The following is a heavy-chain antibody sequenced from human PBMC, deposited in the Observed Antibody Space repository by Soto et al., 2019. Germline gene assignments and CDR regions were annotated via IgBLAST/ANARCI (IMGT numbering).Heavy chain of an antibody. D-gene: IGHD3-9*01. V-gene: IGHV1-2*02. CDR2: INPNSGGT. CDR1: GYTFTGYY. Sequence: ASVKVSCKASGYTFTGYYMHWVRQAPGQGLEWMGWINPNSGGTNYAQKFRGRVTMTRGTSISTAYMELSRLRSDDTAVYYCAREYRGLRYFDWLDLLGYWGQGNLVTVSS. CDR3: AREYRGLRYFDWLDLLGY. J-gene: IGHJ4*02.